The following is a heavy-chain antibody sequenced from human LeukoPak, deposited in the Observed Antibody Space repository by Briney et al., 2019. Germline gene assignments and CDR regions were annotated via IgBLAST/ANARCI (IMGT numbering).Heavy chain of an antibody. Sequence: ASVKVSCKASGYTFTSYGISWVRQAPGQGLEWMGWISAYNGNTNYAQKLQGRVTMTTDTSTSTAYMELRSLRSDDTAVYYCARAAHCSGGSCYVAAFDYWGQGTLVTVSS. V-gene: IGHV1-18*01. CDR2: ISAYNGNT. J-gene: IGHJ4*02. D-gene: IGHD2-15*01. CDR1: GYTFTSYG. CDR3: ARAAHCSGGSCYVAAFDY.